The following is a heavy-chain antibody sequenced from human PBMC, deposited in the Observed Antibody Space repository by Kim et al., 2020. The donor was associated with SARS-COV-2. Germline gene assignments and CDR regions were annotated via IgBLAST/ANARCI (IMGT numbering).Heavy chain of an antibody. CDR3: ASDTAKTTGYSSGWYNFFDY. D-gene: IGHD6-19*01. CDR1: GFTVSSNY. J-gene: IGHJ4*02. V-gene: IGHV3-53*01. CDR2: IYSGGST. Sequence: LSLTCAASGFTVSSNYMSWVRQAPGKGLEWVSVIYSGGSTYYADSVKGRFTISRDNSKNTLYLQMNSLRAEDTAVYYCASDTAKTTGYSSGWYNFFDYWGQGTLVTVSS.